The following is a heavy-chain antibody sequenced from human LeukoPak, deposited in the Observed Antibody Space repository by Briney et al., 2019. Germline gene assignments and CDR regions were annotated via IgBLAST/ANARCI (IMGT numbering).Heavy chain of an antibody. Sequence: SGTLSLTCAVSGGSISSSNWWSWVRQPPGKGLEWIGEIYHSGSTNYNPSLKSRVTMSVDTSKNQFSLKLSSVTAADTAVYYCARGPGVAGWRMATNSEHFDYWGQGTLVTVSS. CDR2: IYHSGST. J-gene: IGHJ4*02. D-gene: IGHD5-24*01. CDR1: GGSISSSNW. CDR3: ARGPGVAGWRMATNSEHFDY. V-gene: IGHV4-4*02.